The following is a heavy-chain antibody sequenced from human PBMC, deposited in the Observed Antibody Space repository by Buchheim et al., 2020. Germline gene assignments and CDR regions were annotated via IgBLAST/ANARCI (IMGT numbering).Heavy chain of an antibody. D-gene: IGHD2-15*01. CDR2: MSGSGGGT. J-gene: IGHJ4*01. Sequence: EVQLLESGGGLVQPGGSLRLSCAASGFTLSSYSMSWVRQAPGKGLEWVSSMSGSGGGTYYADSVKGRFAISRDSSKNTLYLQMNSLRADDTAVYYCAKRGGSTYYFDYWGHGTL. CDR3: AKRGGSTYYFDY. CDR1: GFTLSSYS. V-gene: IGHV3-23*01.